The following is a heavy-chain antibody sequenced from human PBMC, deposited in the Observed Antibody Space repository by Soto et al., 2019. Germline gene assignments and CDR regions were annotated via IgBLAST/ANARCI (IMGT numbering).Heavy chain of an antibody. Sequence: GASVKVSCKASGYTFTAFYMNWVRQAPGQGLEWMGWISAYNGNTNYAQKLQGRVTMTTDTSTSTAYMELRSLRSDDTAVYYCASTYYYDSSGSAGLYWGQGTLVTVSS. V-gene: IGHV1-18*04. CDR1: GYTFTAFY. CDR3: ASTYYYDSSGSAGLY. CDR2: ISAYNGNT. D-gene: IGHD3-22*01. J-gene: IGHJ4*02.